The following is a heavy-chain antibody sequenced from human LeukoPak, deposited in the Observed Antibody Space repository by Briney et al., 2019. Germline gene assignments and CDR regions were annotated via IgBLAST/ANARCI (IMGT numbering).Heavy chain of an antibody. J-gene: IGHJ4*02. D-gene: IGHD3-16*01. V-gene: IGHV3-7*01. CDR3: TTGGIH. Sequence: GGSLRLSCAASGLTFTNYWMRWVRQAPGKGLEWVANIKQDGSEKNYVDSVRGRFAISRDNARNSLSLRMNSLRVEDTAVYFCTTGGIHWGQGTLVTVSS. CDR2: IKQDGSEK. CDR1: GLTFTNYW.